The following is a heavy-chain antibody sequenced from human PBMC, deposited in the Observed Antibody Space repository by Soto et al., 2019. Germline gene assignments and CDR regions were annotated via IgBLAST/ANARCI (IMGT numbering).Heavy chain of an antibody. J-gene: IGHJ4*02. V-gene: IGHV3-23*01. CDR2: ISGSGGST. CDR1: GFTFSSYA. CDR3: AKDPYYDFWSGYYNYFDY. Sequence: EVQLLESGGGLVQPGGSLRLSCAASGFTFSSYAMSWVRQAPGKGLEWVSAISGSGGSTYYADSVKGRFTISRDNSKNTLYLQMNSLRAEDTAVYYCAKDPYYDFWSGYYNYFDYWGQGTLVTVSS. D-gene: IGHD3-3*01.